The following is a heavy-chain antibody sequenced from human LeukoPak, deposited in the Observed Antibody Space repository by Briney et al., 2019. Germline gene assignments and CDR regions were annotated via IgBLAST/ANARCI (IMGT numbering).Heavy chain of an antibody. J-gene: IGHJ4*02. D-gene: IGHD5-24*01. CDR3: AKDRDGADRIVL. CDR2: LNPNTGHA. Sequence: ASVKVSCKVVAYDFTGYHIHWVRQAPGQGPEWMGRLNPNTGHAVYAFKFQGRVTITRDTSSNTAYMEVTRLTSDDTALYHCAKDRDGADRIVLWGQGTLVTVSS. V-gene: IGHV1-2*06. CDR1: AYDFTGYH.